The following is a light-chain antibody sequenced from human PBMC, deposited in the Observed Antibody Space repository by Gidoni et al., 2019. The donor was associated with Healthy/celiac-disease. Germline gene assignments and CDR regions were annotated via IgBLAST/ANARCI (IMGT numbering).Light chain of an antibody. CDR3: QQYNNWPPFT. J-gene: IGKJ3*01. Sequence: EIVLTQSPATLSVSPGERDTLSCRASQSVRSNLAWYQQKPGQAPRLLIYGASTRATGIPARFSGSGSGTEFTLTISSLQSEDFAVYYCQQYNNWPPFTFGPGTKVDIK. CDR1: QSVRSN. CDR2: GAS. V-gene: IGKV3-15*01.